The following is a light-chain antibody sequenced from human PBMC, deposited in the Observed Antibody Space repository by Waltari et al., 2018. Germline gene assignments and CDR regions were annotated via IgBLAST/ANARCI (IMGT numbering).Light chain of an antibody. V-gene: IGLV2-14*03. Sequence: QHQPCKSPQLFICVLPNRPSVVSNLFAGSKSGNTASLTISGLQAEDEADYHCSSFTSSSTLVFGTGTKVTVL. CDR3: SSFTSSSTLV. J-gene: IGLJ1*01. CDR2: VLP.